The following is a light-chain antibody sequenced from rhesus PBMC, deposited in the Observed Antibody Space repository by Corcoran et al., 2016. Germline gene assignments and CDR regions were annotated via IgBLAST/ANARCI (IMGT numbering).Light chain of an antibody. J-gene: IGKJ4*01. Sequence: DIQMTQSPSSLSASVGDRVTITCRASQTISSYLAWYQQKPGKVPKLLIYAASSLESGVPSRFSGSGSGTDFTLTIRSLQPEDFATNYCQQHNSHPFGGGTKVEIK. V-gene: IGKV1-44*01. CDR3: QQHNSHP. CDR1: QTISSY. CDR2: AAS.